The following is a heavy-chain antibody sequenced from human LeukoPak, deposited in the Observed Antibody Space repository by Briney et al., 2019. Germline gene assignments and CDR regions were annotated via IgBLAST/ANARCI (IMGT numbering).Heavy chain of an antibody. V-gene: IGHV3-73*01. CDR3: TRLNYDTLTLGY. J-gene: IGHJ4*02. CDR1: GFTFSGSS. D-gene: IGHD3-9*01. CDR2: IRSKANSYAT. Sequence: GGSLRLSCAASGFTFSGSSMHWVRQASGKGLEWVGRIRSKANSYATAYAASVKGRFTISRADSKNTAYLQMNSLKTEDTAVYYCTRLNYDTLTLGYWGQGTLVTVSS.